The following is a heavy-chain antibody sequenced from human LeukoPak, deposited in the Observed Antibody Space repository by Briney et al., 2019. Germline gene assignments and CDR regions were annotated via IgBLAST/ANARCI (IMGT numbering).Heavy chain of an antibody. CDR3: AKDAVTVATPYFDF. CDR2: INPNSGGT. V-gene: IGHV1-2*02. D-gene: IGHD4-11*01. J-gene: IGHJ4*02. CDR1: GYTFIAYY. Sequence: ASVKVSCQASGYTFIAYYMHWVRQAPGQGLEWMGWINPNSGGTDYAHKFQGRVTMTRDTSISTAYMELSRLRSDDTAVYFCAKDAVTVATPYFDFWGQGTLVTVSS.